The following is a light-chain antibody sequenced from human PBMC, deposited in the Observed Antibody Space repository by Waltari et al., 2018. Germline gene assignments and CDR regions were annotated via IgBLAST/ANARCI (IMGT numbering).Light chain of an antibody. Sequence: DIQMTQSPSTLSPFVGHTITITCRASQSISNYLAWYQKKPGKAPKLLIYKASSSVSGVPSRFSGSGSGTEFTLTISSLQPDDFATYYCQQYNTYSSFGQGTKLEIK. CDR3: QQYNTYSS. V-gene: IGKV1-5*03. CDR2: KAS. J-gene: IGKJ2*03. CDR1: QSISNY.